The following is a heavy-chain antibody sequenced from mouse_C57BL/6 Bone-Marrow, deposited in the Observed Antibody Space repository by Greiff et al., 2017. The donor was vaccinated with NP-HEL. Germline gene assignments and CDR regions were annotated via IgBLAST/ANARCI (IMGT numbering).Heavy chain of an antibody. D-gene: IGHD1-1*01. Sequence: EVQLQQSGAELVRPGASVKLSCTASGFNITDDYMHWVKQRPDQGLAWIGWIDPENGDTEYASKFQGKATITADTSSNTAYLQLSSLTSEDTAVYYCTTLYYYVPFAYWGQGTLVTVSA. CDR3: TTLYYYVPFAY. CDR2: IDPENGDT. V-gene: IGHV14-4*01. J-gene: IGHJ3*01. CDR1: GFNITDDY.